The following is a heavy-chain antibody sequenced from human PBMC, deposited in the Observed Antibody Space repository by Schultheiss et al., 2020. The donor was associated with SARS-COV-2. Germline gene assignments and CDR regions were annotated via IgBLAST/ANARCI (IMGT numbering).Heavy chain of an antibody. V-gene: IGHV3-7*03. CDR1: GFTFSNYA. J-gene: IGHJ6*02. CDR3: AKDDTGLGIYYYHYGMDV. CDR2: IKQDGSEK. D-gene: IGHD2-15*01. Sequence: GESLKISCAASGFTFSNYAMSWVRQAPGKGLEWVASIKQDGSEKYYVDSVKGRFTISRDNAKNSLYLQMNSLRAEDTAVYYCAKDDTGLGIYYYHYGMDVWGQGTTVTVSS.